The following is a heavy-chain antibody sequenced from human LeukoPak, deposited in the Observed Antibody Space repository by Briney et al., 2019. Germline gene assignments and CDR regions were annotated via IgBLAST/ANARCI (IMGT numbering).Heavy chain of an antibody. Sequence: ASVTVSCKASGYSFPSYGISWVRQAPGQGLEWMGWISGYNDITTYARNFQDRVTMTIDTSTSTASMELRSLRSDDTAVYFCARDPRVYCTGGRCFPPLELWGQGTLVTVSS. CDR3: ARDPRVYCTGGRCFPPLEL. V-gene: IGHV1-18*01. CDR2: ISGYNDIT. D-gene: IGHD2-8*02. J-gene: IGHJ4*02. CDR1: GYSFPSYG.